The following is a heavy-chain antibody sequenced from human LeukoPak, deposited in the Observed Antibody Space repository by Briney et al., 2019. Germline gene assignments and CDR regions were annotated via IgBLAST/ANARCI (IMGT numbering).Heavy chain of an antibody. CDR3: ARNDYGDPYYFDY. CDR1: GGTFSSYA. J-gene: IGHJ4*02. Sequence: WASVKVSCKASGGTFSSYAISWVRQAPGQGLEWMGRIIPILGIANYAQKFQGSVTITADKSTSTAYMELSSLRSEDTAVYYCARNDYGDPYYFDYWGQGTLVTVSS. V-gene: IGHV1-69*04. D-gene: IGHD4-17*01. CDR2: IIPILGIA.